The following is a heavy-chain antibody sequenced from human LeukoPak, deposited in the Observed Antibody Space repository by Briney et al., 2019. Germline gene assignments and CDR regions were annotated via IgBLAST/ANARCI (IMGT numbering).Heavy chain of an antibody. J-gene: IGHJ4*02. V-gene: IGHV5-51*01. Sequence: GESLKISCKGSGYTFTNYWIGWVRQMPGKGLEFMGILYPGDSDTRYSPSFQGQVTISVDKSINTAYLQWSSLKASDSAMYYCARAGYSNRWDGVDYWGQGTLVTVSS. CDR1: GYTFTNYW. D-gene: IGHD2/OR15-2a*01. CDR2: LYPGDSDT. CDR3: ARAGYSNRWDGVDY.